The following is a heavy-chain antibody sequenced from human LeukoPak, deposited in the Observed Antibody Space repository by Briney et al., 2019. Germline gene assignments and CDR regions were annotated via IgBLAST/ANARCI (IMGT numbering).Heavy chain of an antibody. CDR1: GFTFSSYS. CDR3: ARKDPRDAFDI. D-gene: IGHD2-15*01. J-gene: IGHJ3*02. Sequence: GGSLRLSCAASGFTFSSYSMNWVRQAPGRGLEWVSSISSSTSYIYYADSVKGRFTISRDNAKNSLYLQMNSLRAEDTAVYYCARKDPRDAFDIWGQGTMVTVSS. CDR2: ISSSTSYI. V-gene: IGHV3-21*01.